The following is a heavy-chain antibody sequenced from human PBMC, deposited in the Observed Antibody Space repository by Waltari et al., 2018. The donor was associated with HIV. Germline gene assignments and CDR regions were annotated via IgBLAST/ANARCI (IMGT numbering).Heavy chain of an antibody. CDR3: ARRFDDSSGYYYFDY. CDR2: INWNGGST. CDR1: GFTFDDYG. V-gene: IGHV3-20*01. Sequence: EVQLVESGGGVVRPGGSLRLSCAASGFTFDDYGMSWVRPPPGKGLEWVSGINWNGGSTGYADSVKGRFTISRDNAKNSLYLQINSLTAEDTALYHCARRFDDSSGYYYFDYWGQGTLVTVSS. D-gene: IGHD3-22*01. J-gene: IGHJ4*02.